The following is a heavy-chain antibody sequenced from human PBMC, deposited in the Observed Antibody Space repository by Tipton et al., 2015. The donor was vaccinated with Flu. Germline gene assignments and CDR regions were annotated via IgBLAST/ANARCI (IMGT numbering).Heavy chain of an antibody. V-gene: IGHV1-69*01. D-gene: IGHD6-13*01. CDR3: GGSSSWPYYCYYDGMDG. Sequence: QLVQSGAEVKKPGSSVKVSCKASGGTFSSYAISWVRQAPGQGLEWMGGIIPIFGTANYAQKFQGRVTITADESTSTAYMELSSRRAEDTAGYYCGGSSSWPYYCYYDGMDGGGQGTTVAVSS. CDR1: GGTFSSYA. J-gene: IGHJ6*02. CDR2: IIPIFGTA.